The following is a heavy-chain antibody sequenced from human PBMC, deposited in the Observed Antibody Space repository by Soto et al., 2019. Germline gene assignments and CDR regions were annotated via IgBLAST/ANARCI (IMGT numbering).Heavy chain of an antibody. CDR2: IKQDGSEN. V-gene: IGHV3-7*01. CDR1: GFTFSSSW. Sequence: GGSLRLSCTASGFTFSSSWMNWVRQAPGKGLEWVANIKQDGSENNYVDSVKGRFTISRDNAKNSLYLQMDSLRAEDTAVYYCARTASAAASARRAFDIWGQGTMVTVSS. J-gene: IGHJ3*02. D-gene: IGHD6-25*01. CDR3: ARTASAAASARRAFDI.